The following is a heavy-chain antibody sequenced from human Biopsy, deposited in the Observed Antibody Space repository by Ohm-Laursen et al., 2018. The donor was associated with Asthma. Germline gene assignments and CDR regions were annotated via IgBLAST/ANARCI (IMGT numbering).Heavy chain of an antibody. Sequence: LSLTCAASGISFRNYGMHWVRQAPGKGLEWVALLSSDGANEYYADSVKGRFTISRDNSKNTLYLQMSSLRAEDTAVYYCATDRGALVVLLGFRFQHWGQGSLVSVSS. CDR1: GISFRNYG. J-gene: IGHJ1*01. CDR2: LSSDGANE. CDR3: ATDRGALVVLLGFRFQH. V-gene: IGHV3-30*03. D-gene: IGHD2-21*01.